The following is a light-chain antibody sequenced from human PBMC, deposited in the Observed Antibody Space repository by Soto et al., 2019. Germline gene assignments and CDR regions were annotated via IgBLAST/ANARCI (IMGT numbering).Light chain of an antibody. CDR3: QQYNDWPPT. CDR1: QSVSSD. V-gene: IGKV3D-15*01. Sequence: EIVMTQSPATLSVSPGERATLSCMASQSVSSDLAWYHQKPGQAPRLLIYGASNRATGLPDRFSGSGSGTEFTLSIGSLQSEDFAVYYCQQYNDWPPTFGQGTKVDI. CDR2: GAS. J-gene: IGKJ1*01.